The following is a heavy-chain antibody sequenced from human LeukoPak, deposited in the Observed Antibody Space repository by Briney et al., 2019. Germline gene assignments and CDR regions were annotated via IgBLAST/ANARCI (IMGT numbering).Heavy chain of an antibody. Sequence: GGSLRLSCVASGFTFSSYWMTWVRQAPGKGLEWVANIKTDGGQIYYVDSVKGRFTISRDNAENSLYLQMNSLRAEDTAVYYCAKETNEGYYFDYWGQGTLVTVSS. CDR1: GFTFSSYW. J-gene: IGHJ4*02. V-gene: IGHV3-7*01. CDR2: IKTDGGQI. CDR3: AKETNEGYYFDY.